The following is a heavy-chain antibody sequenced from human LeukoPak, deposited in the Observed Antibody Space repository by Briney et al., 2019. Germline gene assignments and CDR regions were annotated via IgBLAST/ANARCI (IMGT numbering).Heavy chain of an antibody. CDR2: ISAYNGNT. CDR1: GYTFTSYG. CDR3: AKGLRYCSGGSCYSGDYMDV. V-gene: IGHV1-18*01. J-gene: IGHJ6*03. Sequence: ASVKVSCKASGYTFTSYGISWVRQAPGQGLEWMGWISAYNGNTNYAQKLQGRVTMTTDTSTSTAYMELRSLRSDDTAVYYCAKGLRYCSGGSCYSGDYMDVWGKGTTVTVSS. D-gene: IGHD2-15*01.